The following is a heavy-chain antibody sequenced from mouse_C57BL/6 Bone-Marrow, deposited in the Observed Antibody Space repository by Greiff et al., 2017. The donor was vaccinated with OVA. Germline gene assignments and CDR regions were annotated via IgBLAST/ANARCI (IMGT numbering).Heavy chain of an antibody. V-gene: IGHV1-69*01. D-gene: IGHD1-1*01. CDR3: AREYYGSTWYFDV. CDR1: GYTFTSYW. CDR2: IDPSDSYT. Sequence: QVQLQQPGAELVMPGASVKLSCKASGYTFTSYWMHWVKQRPGQGLEWIGEIDPSDSYTNYNKKFKGKSTLTVDKSSSTAYMQLSSLTSEDSAVYYCAREYYGSTWYFDVWGTGTTVTVSS. J-gene: IGHJ1*03.